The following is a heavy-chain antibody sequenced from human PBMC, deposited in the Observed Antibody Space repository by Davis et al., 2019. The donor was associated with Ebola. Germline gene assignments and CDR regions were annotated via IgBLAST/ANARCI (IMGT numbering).Heavy chain of an antibody. D-gene: IGHD1-14*01. V-gene: IGHV3-7*01. J-gene: IGHJ5*02. CDR3: ARPNRGISAGP. CDR2: IKKDGSEK. CDR1: GFTFSSYW. Sequence: GGSLRLSCAASGFTFSSYWMSWVRQAPGKGLEWVANIKKDGSEKYYVDSVKGRFTISRDNAKNSLYLQMNSLRADDTAMYYCARPNRGISAGPWGQGTLVTVSS.